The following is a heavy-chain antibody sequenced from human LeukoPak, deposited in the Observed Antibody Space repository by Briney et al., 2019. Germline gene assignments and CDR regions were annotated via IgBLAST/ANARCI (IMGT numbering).Heavy chain of an antibody. V-gene: IGHV3-21*01. Sequence: GGSLRLSCATSGFTFASYDMNWVRQAPGKGLEWVSTISTGSNHIYYAGSVKGRFTISRDNAKGSLYLQMSSLRAEDTAIYYCAKNVESKTLIRRSWFDPWGQGTLVTVSS. CDR1: GFTFASYD. CDR3: AKNVESKTLIRRSWFDP. D-gene: IGHD2-21*01. J-gene: IGHJ5*02. CDR2: ISTGSNHI.